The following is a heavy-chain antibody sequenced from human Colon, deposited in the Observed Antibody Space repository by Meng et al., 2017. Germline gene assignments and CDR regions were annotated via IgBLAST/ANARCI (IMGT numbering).Heavy chain of an antibody. CDR3: ARTRARFVSMDV. CDR1: GDSISGSGYY. CDR2: IYYRGTT. Sequence: SETLSLTCTVSGDSISGSGYYWYWIRQTPGKGLEWIANIYYRGTTYYNPSLRSRVTISLDTSENTFSLHLTSVTAADTAVYYCARTRARFVSMDVWGHGTTVTVSS. V-gene: IGHV4-39*07. D-gene: IGHD3-16*01. J-gene: IGHJ6*02.